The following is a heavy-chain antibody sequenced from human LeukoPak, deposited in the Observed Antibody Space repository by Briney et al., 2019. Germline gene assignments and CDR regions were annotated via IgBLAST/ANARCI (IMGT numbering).Heavy chain of an antibody. V-gene: IGHV4-34*01. CDR1: GGSFSGYY. J-gene: IGHJ4*02. Sequence: PSETLSLTCAVYGGSFSGYYWSWIRQPPGKGLEWIGEINHSGSTNYNPSLKSRVTISVDTSKNQFSLKLSSVTAADTAVYYCARRGSYYYGSGSYYNQPPTYYFDYWGQGTLVTVSS. CDR2: INHSGST. D-gene: IGHD3-10*01. CDR3: ARRGSYYYGSGSYYNQPPTYYFDY.